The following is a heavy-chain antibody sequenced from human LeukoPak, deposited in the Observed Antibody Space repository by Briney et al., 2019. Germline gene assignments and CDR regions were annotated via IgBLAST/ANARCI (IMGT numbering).Heavy chain of an antibody. CDR3: ARVLSSWQFDY. V-gene: IGHV4-34*01. CDR1: GGPFRGYY. Sequence: SSETLSLTCAVYGGPFRGYYWSWIRQPPGKGLEWIGEIYHSGSTKYNPSLKSRVTISVDTSKNQFSLKLSSVTAADTAVYYCARVLSSWQFDYWGQGTLVTVSS. D-gene: IGHD6-13*01. CDR2: IYHSGST. J-gene: IGHJ4*02.